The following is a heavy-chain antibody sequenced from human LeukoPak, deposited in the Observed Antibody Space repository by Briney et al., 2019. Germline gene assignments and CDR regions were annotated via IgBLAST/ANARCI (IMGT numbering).Heavy chain of an antibody. V-gene: IGHV1-69*05. D-gene: IGHD6-19*01. Sequence: ASVKVSCKASGGTFSSYAISWVRQAPGQGLEWMGGIIPIFGTANYAQKFQGRVTITTDKSTSTAYMELRSLRSEDTAVYYCARWLTAGGGIAVAGTPGYFDLWGRGTLVAVSS. CDR1: GGTFSSYA. CDR3: ARWLTAGGGIAVAGTPGYFDL. J-gene: IGHJ2*01. CDR2: IIPIFGTA.